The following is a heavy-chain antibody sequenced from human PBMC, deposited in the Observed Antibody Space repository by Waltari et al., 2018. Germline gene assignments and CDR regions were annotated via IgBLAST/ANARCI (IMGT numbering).Heavy chain of an antibody. CDR1: GFTFSSYA. CDR3: ARLVGHDYSNQVDY. Sequence: QVQLVESGGGVVQPGRSLRLSCAASGFTFSSYAMHWVRQAPGKGREWVAVISYDGSNKNYADSVKGRFTISRDNSKNTLYLQMNSLRAEDTAVYYCARLVGHDYSNQVDYWGQGTLVTVSS. J-gene: IGHJ4*02. D-gene: IGHD4-4*01. CDR2: ISYDGSNK. V-gene: IGHV3-30-3*01.